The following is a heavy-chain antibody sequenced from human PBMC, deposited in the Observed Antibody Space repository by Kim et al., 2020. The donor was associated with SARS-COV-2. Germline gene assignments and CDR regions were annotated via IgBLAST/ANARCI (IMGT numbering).Heavy chain of an antibody. CDR3: AKPPTSIAARPVYFDY. CDR2: ISGSGGST. J-gene: IGHJ4*02. V-gene: IGHV3-23*01. D-gene: IGHD6-6*01. CDR1: GFTFSSYA. Sequence: GGSLRLSCAASGFTFSSYAMSWVRQAPGKGLEWVSAISGSGGSTYYADSVKGRFTISRDNSKNTLYLQMNSLRAEDTAVYYCAKPPTSIAARPVYFDYWGQGTLVTVSS.